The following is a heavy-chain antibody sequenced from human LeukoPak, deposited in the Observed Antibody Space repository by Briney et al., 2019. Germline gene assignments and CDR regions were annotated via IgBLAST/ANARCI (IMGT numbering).Heavy chain of an antibody. V-gene: IGHV1-46*01. D-gene: IGHD2-2*01. CDR1: GYTFTSYY. Sequence: ASVKVSCKASGYTFTSYYMHWVRQAPGQGLEWMGIINPSDGSTSYAQKFQGRVTMTRNTSISTAYMELSSLRSEDTAVYYCARGGLGYCSSTSCYLAPYYYYYYMDVWGKGTTVTISS. CDR2: INPSDGST. J-gene: IGHJ6*03. CDR3: ARGGLGYCSSTSCYLAPYYYYYYMDV.